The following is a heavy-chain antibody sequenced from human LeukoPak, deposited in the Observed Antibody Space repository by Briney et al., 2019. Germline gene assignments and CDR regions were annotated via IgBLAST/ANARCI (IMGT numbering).Heavy chain of an antibody. Sequence: SETLSPTCTVSGGSISGYYWNWIRQPAGKGLEWIGRIYTSGNTNYNPSLKSRVTMSIDTSKNQFSLQLSSVTAADTAVYYCARIPGRWLQLPFFDYWGQGTLVTVSS. D-gene: IGHD5-24*01. CDR3: ARIPGRWLQLPFFDY. J-gene: IGHJ4*02. CDR2: IYTSGNT. V-gene: IGHV4-4*07. CDR1: GGSISGYY.